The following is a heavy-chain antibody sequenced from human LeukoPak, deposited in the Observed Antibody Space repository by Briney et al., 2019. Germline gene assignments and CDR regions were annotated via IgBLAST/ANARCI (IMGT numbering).Heavy chain of an antibody. Sequence: ASVKVSCKASGYTFTSYDINWVRQATGQGLEWMGWMNPNSGNTGYAQKFQGRVTMTRNTSISTAYMELSSLRSEDTAVYYCARANSRERYYDSSGSAQDVWGQGTTVTVSS. V-gene: IGHV1-8*01. CDR3: ARANSRERYYDSSGSAQDV. CDR1: GYTFTSYD. J-gene: IGHJ6*02. CDR2: MNPNSGNT. D-gene: IGHD3-22*01.